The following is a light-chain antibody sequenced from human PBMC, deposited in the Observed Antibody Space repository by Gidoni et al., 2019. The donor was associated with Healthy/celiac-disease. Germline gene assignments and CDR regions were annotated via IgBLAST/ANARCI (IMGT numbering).Light chain of an antibody. J-gene: IGKJ4*01. CDR3: QQYGSSPLT. V-gene: IGKV3-20*01. CDR1: QSVSSSY. Sequence: ILLPQSPGTLSLSPGERATLSCRASQSVSSSYLAWYQQKPGQAPRLLIYGASSRATGIPDRFSGSGSGTDFTLTISRLEPEDFAVYYCQQYGSSPLTFGGGTKVEIK. CDR2: GAS.